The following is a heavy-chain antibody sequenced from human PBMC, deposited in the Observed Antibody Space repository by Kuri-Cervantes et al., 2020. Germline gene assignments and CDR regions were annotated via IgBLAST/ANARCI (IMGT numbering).Heavy chain of an antibody. CDR1: GFTFSSYA. J-gene: IGHJ4*02. D-gene: IGHD2-8*01. Sequence: GESLKISCAASGFTFSSYAMHWVRQAPGQGLEWMGWINPNSGGTNYAQKFQGRVTMTRDTSISTAYMELSRLRSDDTAVYYCVKWVPLRVGSAVADYWGQGTLVTVSS. V-gene: IGHV1-2*02. CDR2: INPNSGGT. CDR3: VKWVPLRVGSAVADY.